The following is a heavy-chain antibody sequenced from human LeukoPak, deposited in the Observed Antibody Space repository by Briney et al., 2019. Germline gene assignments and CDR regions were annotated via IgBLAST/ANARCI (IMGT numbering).Heavy chain of an antibody. CDR2: ITSGSSHI. V-gene: IGHV3-21*01. Sequence: GGSLRLSCAASGFTFSSYNMNWVRQTPGQGLEWVSSITSGSSHIYYADSVKGRFTISRDNAKNSLYLQMNSLRAEDTAVYYCARGTGGYSYGYSLYVDWFDPWGQGTLVTVSS. CDR1: GFTFSSYN. D-gene: IGHD5-18*01. CDR3: ARGTGGYSYGYSLYVDWFDP. J-gene: IGHJ5*02.